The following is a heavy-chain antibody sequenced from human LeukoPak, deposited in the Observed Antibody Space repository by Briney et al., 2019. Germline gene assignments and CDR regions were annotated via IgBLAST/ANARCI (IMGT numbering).Heavy chain of an antibody. D-gene: IGHD3-10*01. CDR1: GGSISSGGYY. Sequence: SQTLSLTCTVSGGSISSGGYYWSWIRQPPGKGLEWIGYIYHSGSTYYNPSLKSRVTISVDRSENQFSLKLSSVTAADTAVYYCARDVKITMVRGVITQYYMDVWGKGTTVTVSS. CDR2: IYHSGST. V-gene: IGHV4-30-2*01. J-gene: IGHJ6*03. CDR3: ARDVKITMVRGVITQYYMDV.